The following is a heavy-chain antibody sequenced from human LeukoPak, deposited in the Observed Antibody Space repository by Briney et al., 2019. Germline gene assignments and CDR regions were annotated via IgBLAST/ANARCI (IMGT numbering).Heavy chain of an antibody. CDR3: TRVLAAAANALDI. J-gene: IGHJ3*02. D-gene: IGHD6-13*01. CDR2: SRHKAKRYTT. V-gene: IGHV3-72*01. CDR1: GFIIGDHY. Sequence: GGSLRLSCAASGFIIGDHYMDWVRQAPGKGLEWVGRSRHKAKRYTTEYAASVKGRFTISRDDSKNSLYLQMNSLKTEDTAVYYCTRVLAAAANALDIWGQGTMVTVSS.